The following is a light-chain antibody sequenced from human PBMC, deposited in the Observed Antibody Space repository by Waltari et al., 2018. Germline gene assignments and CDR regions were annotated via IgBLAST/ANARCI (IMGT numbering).Light chain of an antibody. J-gene: IGLJ1*01. V-gene: IGLV2-14*01. CDR3: SSYTSSSTYV. CDR1: SSAVGGYNY. CDR2: EVS. Sequence: QSALTQPASVSGSPGQSITISCTGTSSAVGGYNYVSWYQQHQGKAPKPMIYEVSNRPSGVSNRFSCSKSGNTASLTISGLQAEDEADYYCSSYTSSSTYVFGTGTKVTVL.